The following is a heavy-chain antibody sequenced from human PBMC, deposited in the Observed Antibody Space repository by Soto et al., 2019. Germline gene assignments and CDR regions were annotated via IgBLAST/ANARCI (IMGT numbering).Heavy chain of an antibody. CDR1: GFTFSSFW. CDR2: INPDGSEK. J-gene: IGHJ4*02. V-gene: IGHV3-7*01. Sequence: GGSLRLSCAASGFTFSSFWMDWVRQAPGKGLEWVANINPDGSEKHYVDSVKGRFTISGDNAKNSLYLQMSRLTAEDSALYYCSRSLDSWGQGTRVTVSS. CDR3: SRSLDS.